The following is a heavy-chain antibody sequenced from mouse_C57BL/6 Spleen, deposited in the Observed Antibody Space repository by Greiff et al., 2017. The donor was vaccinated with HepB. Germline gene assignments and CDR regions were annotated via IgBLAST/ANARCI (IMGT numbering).Heavy chain of an antibody. D-gene: IGHD1-1*01. CDR2: ISSGSSTI. CDR1: GFTFSDYG. V-gene: IGHV5-17*01. Sequence: EVKLMESGGGLVKPGGSLKLSCAASGFTFSDYGMHWVRQAPEKGLERVAYISSGSSTIYYADTVKGRFTISRDNAKNTLFLQMTSLRSEDTAMYYCARFTTRYFDVWGTGTTVTVSS. J-gene: IGHJ1*03. CDR3: ARFTTRYFDV.